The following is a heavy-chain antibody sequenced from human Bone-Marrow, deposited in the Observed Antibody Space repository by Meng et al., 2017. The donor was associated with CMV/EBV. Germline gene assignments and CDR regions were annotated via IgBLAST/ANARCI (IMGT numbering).Heavy chain of an antibody. J-gene: IGHJ5*02. CDR3: AADPGSRFDP. CDR1: GGSISSSSYY. CDR2: MHYTGNT. Sequence: SETLSLTCTVSGGSISSSSYYWGWIRQPPGKGLEWIVSMHYTGNTFYNPSLKSRVTISVDASKNQFSLRLSSVTAADTAIYYCAADPGSRFDPWGQGTLVTVSS. V-gene: IGHV4-39*07.